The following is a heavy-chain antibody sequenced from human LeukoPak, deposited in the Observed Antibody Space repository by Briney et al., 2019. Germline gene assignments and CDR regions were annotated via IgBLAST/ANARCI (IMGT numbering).Heavy chain of an antibody. Sequence: PSETLSLTXTVSGGSISSYYWSWIRQPPGKGLEWIGYIYYSGSTNYNPSLKSRVTISVDTSKNQFSLKLSSVTAADTAVYYCAGTDYVGIFDYWGQGTLVTVSS. J-gene: IGHJ4*02. V-gene: IGHV4-59*01. CDR1: GGSISSYY. CDR3: AGTDYVGIFDY. D-gene: IGHD4-17*01. CDR2: IYYSGST.